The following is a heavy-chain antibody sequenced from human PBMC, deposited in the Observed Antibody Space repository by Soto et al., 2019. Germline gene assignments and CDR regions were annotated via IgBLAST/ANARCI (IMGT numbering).Heavy chain of an antibody. CDR1: GGSISSGGYY. D-gene: IGHD2-15*01. Sequence: PSETLSLTCTVSGGSISSGGYYWGWIRQPPGKGLEWIGSIYYSGSTYYNPSLKSRVTISVDTSKNQFSLKLSSVTAADTAVYYCARRASDLGYCSGGSCYRSEFNNWFDPWGQGTLVTVSS. CDR2: IYYSGST. V-gene: IGHV4-39*01. CDR3: ARRASDLGYCSGGSCYRSEFNNWFDP. J-gene: IGHJ5*02.